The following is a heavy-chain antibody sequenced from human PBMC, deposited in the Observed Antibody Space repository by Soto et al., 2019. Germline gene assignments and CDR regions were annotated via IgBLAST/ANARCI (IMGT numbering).Heavy chain of an antibody. D-gene: IGHD2-15*01. V-gene: IGHV3-66*01. J-gene: IGHJ6*02. CDR2: IQSGGPT. CDR3: ARDDALCDGGRCYGVPLDV. CDR1: GFTVSSKY. Sequence: PGGFLRLSCAASGFTVSSKYMSWVRQAPGKGLEWVSLIQSGGPTYYADSVKGRFTISRDTSENTLHLQMDSLRAEDTAVYYCARDDALCDGGRCYGVPLDVWGQGTTVNVSS.